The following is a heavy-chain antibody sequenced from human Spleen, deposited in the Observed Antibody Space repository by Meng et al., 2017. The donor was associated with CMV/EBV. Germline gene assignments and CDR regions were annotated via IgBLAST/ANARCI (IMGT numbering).Heavy chain of an antibody. V-gene: IGHV5-51*01. CDR1: GYSFTSYW. CDR2: IYPADADT. CDR3: ARMQLGGYYGMDV. J-gene: IGHJ6*02. Sequence: KVSCKGSGYSFTSYWIGWVRQMPGKGLEWMGIIYPADADTKYSPSFQGQVSISADRSISTTYLQWNSVKTSDTAMYYCARMQLGGYYGMDVWGQGTTVTVSS. D-gene: IGHD5-18*01.